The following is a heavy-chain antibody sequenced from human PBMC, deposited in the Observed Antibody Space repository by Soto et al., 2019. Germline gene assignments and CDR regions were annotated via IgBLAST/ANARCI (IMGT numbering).Heavy chain of an antibody. D-gene: IGHD2-2*01. CDR1: GFTFSRHA. J-gene: IGHJ4*02. CDR2: LSDSGGSI. CDR3: ARGGVPAAMSY. V-gene: IGHV3-23*01. Sequence: SLRLSCTASGFTFSRHAMTWVRQAPGKGLEWVSGLSDSGGSIYYADSVKGRFTISRDNAKNTLYLQMNSLRAEDSAVYYCARGGVPAAMSYWGQGTLVTVSS.